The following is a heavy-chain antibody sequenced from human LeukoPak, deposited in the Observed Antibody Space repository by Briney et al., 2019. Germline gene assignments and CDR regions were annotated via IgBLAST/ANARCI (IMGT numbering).Heavy chain of an antibody. D-gene: IGHD6-13*01. J-gene: IGHJ4*02. V-gene: IGHV4-59*01. CDR3: ARSTIAAGYYFDY. Sequence: SETLSLTCTVSGGSIRGYYWSWIRQPPGKGLEWIGYIFYSGSTNYSPSLKSRVTMSVDTSKNQFSLKLSSVTAADTAVYYRARSTIAAGYYFDYWGQGTLVTVSS. CDR2: IFYSGST. CDR1: GGSIRGYY.